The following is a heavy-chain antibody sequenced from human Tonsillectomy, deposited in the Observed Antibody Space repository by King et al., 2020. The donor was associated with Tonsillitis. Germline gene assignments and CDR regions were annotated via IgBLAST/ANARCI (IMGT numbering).Heavy chain of an antibody. Sequence: VQLVESGGGLVQPGRSLRLSCAASGFSFDDYAMHWVRQGPGKGLEWVSGISWNSVSIDYADSVKGRFTMSRDNAQNSLSLQMNSLRPEDTALYYCVKDIGWMGVYSYVYGGMDVWGQGPTVTVSS. CDR3: VKDIGWMGVYSYVYGGMDV. D-gene: IGHD5-18*01. V-gene: IGHV3-9*01. CDR2: ISWNSVSI. J-gene: IGHJ6*01. CDR1: GFSFDDYA.